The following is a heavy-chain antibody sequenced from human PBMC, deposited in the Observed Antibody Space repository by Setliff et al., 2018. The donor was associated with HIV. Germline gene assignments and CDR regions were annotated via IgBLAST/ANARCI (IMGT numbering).Heavy chain of an antibody. J-gene: IGHJ4*02. CDR3: SNWNTTVDADF. V-gene: IGHV4-34*01. Sequence: SETLSLTCAVYGGSVSGHYWGWFRQPPGKGLEWIGEITPTGDTNYIPSLKSRVAMSLDTSKNQFSLKLRSVTAADTAVYYCSNWNTTVDADFWGQGTLVTISS. CDR2: ITPTGDT. CDR1: GGSVSGHY. D-gene: IGHD1-1*01.